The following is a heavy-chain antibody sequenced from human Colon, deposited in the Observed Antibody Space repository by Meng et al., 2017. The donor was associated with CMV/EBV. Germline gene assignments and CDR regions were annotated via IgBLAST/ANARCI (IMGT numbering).Heavy chain of an antibody. J-gene: IGHJ5*01. CDR1: GFTFSSFA. CDR3: ARDIADSNSFDS. D-gene: IGHD2-15*01. Sequence: EGRGVASGGGLVKPGGSLRLSCAVSGFTFSSFAMNWVRQAPGKGLEWVSSINSNSNHIYYADSVKGRFTISRDNAKNSLYLQINNLRAEDTAIYYCARDIADSNSFDSWGQGTLVTVSS. CDR2: INSNSNHI. V-gene: IGHV3-21*01.